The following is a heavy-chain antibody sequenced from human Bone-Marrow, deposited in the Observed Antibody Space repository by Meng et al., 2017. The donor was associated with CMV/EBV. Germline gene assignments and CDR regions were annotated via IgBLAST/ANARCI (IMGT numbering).Heavy chain of an antibody. CDR1: GGSISSSSYY. Sequence: SETLSLTCTVSGGSISSSSYYWGWIRQPPGKGLEWIGSIYYSGSTYYNPSLKSRVTISVDTSKNQFSLKLSSVTAADTAVYYCARDVGAGYYTANGMDVWGQGTTVTVSS. CDR3: ARDVGAGYYTANGMDV. CDR2: IYYSGST. J-gene: IGHJ6*02. V-gene: IGHV4-39*07. D-gene: IGHD3-22*01.